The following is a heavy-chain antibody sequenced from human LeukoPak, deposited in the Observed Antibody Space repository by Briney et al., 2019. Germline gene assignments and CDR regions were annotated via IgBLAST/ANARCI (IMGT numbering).Heavy chain of an antibody. V-gene: IGHV4-59*01. CDR3: AGAQWFGESKFDY. Sequence: SETLSLTCTVSGGSISSYYWSWIRQPPGKGLEWIGYIYYSGSTNYNPPLKSRVTISVDTSKNQFSLKLSSVTAADTAVYYCAGAQWFGESKFDYWGQGTLVTVSS. D-gene: IGHD3-10*01. CDR2: IYYSGST. J-gene: IGHJ4*02. CDR1: GGSISSYY.